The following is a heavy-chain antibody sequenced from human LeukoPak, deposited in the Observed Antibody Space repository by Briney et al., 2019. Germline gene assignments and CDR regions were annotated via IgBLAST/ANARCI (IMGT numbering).Heavy chain of an antibody. Sequence: ASVKVSCKASGYTFSSYGIHWLRQAPGQRLEWMGRINAGSDNTEYSQKFQGRVTITADESTSTAYMELSSLRSEDTAVYYCARYGTEYYFDYWGQGTLVTVSS. V-gene: IGHV1-3*01. CDR2: INAGSDNT. D-gene: IGHD1-7*01. CDR3: ARYGTEYYFDY. J-gene: IGHJ4*02. CDR1: GYTFSSYG.